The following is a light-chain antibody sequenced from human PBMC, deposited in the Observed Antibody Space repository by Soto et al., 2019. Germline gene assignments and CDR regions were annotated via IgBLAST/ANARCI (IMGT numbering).Light chain of an antibody. V-gene: IGKV1-5*03. CDR1: QTISSW. J-gene: IGKJ1*01. CDR3: QHYNSYSEA. CDR2: KAS. Sequence: DIQMTQSPSTLSGSVGDRVTITCRASQTISSWLAWYQQKPGEAPKLLIYKASTLPSGVPSRFSGSGSGTKFTLTITSLQPDDFATYYCQHYNSYSEAFGPGTKVDIK.